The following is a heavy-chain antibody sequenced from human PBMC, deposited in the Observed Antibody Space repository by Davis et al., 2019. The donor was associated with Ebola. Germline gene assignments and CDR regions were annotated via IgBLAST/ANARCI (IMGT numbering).Heavy chain of an antibody. D-gene: IGHD1-26*01. Sequence: SPNTPRPTPGFTFRDYTMPWDRQAPGKGPAWGSFIHGDRGRIDYADPVKGRFTISGDNSKNSLYLQMHSLTTEDAALYYCAKAEFSGSALIGHWGQGTLVTVSS. CDR1: GFTFRDYT. V-gene: IGHV3-43*02. CDR3: AKAEFSGSALIGH. CDR2: IHGDRGRI. J-gene: IGHJ4*02.